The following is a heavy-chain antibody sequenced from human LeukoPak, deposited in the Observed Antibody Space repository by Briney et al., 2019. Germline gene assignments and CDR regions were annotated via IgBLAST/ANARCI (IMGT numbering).Heavy chain of an antibody. V-gene: IGHV3-48*02. Sequence: GGSLRLSCAASGFSFSSYSMNWVRQAPGKGLGWISYISISSSTIYYADSVKGRFTISRDNAQNSLYLQMNSLRDEDTAVYYCARLRASVTTLNDYWGQGTLVTVSS. D-gene: IGHD5-18*01. J-gene: IGHJ4*02. CDR3: ARLRASVTTLNDY. CDR2: ISISSSTI. CDR1: GFSFSSYS.